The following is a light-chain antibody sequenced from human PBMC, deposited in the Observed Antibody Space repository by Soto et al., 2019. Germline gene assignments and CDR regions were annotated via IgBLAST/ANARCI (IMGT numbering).Light chain of an antibody. V-gene: IGKV3-15*01. CDR3: QQYKNWTLT. J-gene: IGKJ4*01. CDR2: GAS. CDR1: QSVSGN. Sequence: EIVMTQSPATLSVSPGERATLSCRASQSVSGNLAWYQQKPGQPPRLLIYGASTRATRIPARFSGSGSGTEFTLTISSLQSEDFAVYYCQQYKNWTLTFGGGTKVEIK.